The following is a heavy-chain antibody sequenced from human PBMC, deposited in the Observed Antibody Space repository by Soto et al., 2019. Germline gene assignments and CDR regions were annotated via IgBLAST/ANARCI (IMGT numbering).Heavy chain of an antibody. CDR1: GGSFSGYY. CDR2: INHSGST. CDR3: ARERVIYYDFWSGYYTPYYYYGMDV. D-gene: IGHD3-3*01. V-gene: IGHV4-34*01. J-gene: IGHJ6*02. Sequence: SETLSLTCAVYGGSFSGYYWSWIRQPPGKGLEWIGEINHSGSTNYNPSLKSRVTISVDTSKNQFSLKLSSVTAADTAVYYCARERVIYYDFWSGYYTPYYYYGMDVWGQGTTVTSP.